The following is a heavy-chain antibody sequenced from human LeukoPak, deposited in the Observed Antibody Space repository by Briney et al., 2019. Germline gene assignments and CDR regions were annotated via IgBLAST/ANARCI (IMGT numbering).Heavy chain of an antibody. CDR3: ARGLWFGELLYDY. J-gene: IGHJ4*02. Sequence: GGSLRLSCEASGFTFSTYSMNWVRQAPGKGLEWVSYINSSGIVIYYADSVKGRFTISRDNAKNSLYLQMNSLRAEDTAVYYCARGLWFGELLYDYWGQGTLVTVSS. CDR2: INSSGIVI. V-gene: IGHV3-48*04. D-gene: IGHD3-10*01. CDR1: GFTFSTYS.